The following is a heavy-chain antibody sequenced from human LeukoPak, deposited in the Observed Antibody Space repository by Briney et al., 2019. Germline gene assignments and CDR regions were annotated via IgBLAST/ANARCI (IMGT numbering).Heavy chain of an antibody. J-gene: IGHJ4*02. D-gene: IGHD5-24*01. CDR2: ISGSGSGGST. Sequence: GSLRLSCAASGFTFSSSAMSWVRHAPGKGLEWVSNISGSGSGGSTYYADSVKGRFTISRDNSKNTLYLQMNSLRAEDTAVYYCAKSGYNRFDYWGQGTLVTVSS. CDR1: GFTFSSSA. CDR3: AKSGYNRFDY. V-gene: IGHV3-23*01.